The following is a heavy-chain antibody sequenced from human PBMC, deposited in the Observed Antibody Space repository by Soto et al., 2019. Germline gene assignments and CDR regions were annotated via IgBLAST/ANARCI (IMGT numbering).Heavy chain of an antibody. Sequence: SVKVSCKASGGTCSIYAISGVLQAPVQWLEWMGGIIPIFGTANYAQKFQGRVTITADESTSTAYMELSSLRSEDTAVYYCARVGIAVAGPKSPFDYWGQGTLVTVSS. J-gene: IGHJ4*02. CDR2: IIPIFGTA. V-gene: IGHV1-69*13. CDR3: ARVGIAVAGPKSPFDY. CDR1: GGTCSIYA. D-gene: IGHD6-19*01.